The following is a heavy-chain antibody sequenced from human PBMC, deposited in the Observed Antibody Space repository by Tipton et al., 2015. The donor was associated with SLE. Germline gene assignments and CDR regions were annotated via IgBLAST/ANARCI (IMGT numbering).Heavy chain of an antibody. CDR1: GGSVSSHY. CDR2: IYYSGST. J-gene: IGHJ4*02. V-gene: IGHV4-59*02. D-gene: IGHD6-19*01. Sequence: TLSLTCTVSGGSVSSHYWSWIRQPPGKGLEWIGYIYYSGSTNYNPSLKSRVTISVDTSKNQFSLKLTSVTAADTAVYYCARVGISYSSGWPFDYWGQGTLVTVSS. CDR3: ARVGISYSSGWPFDY.